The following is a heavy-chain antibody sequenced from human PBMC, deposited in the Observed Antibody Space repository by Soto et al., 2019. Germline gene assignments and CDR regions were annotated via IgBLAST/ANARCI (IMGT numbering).Heavy chain of an antibody. CDR1: GGSFSDYY. Sequence: PSETLSLTCAVYGGSFSDYYWSWIRQPPGKGLEWIGEINHSGSTNYNPSLTSRVTISVDKSKNHFSLKLTSVTAADTAVYYCAARHFWSGPWTARRLDYWGQGTLVTVSS. V-gene: IGHV4-34*01. CDR3: AARHFWSGPWTARRLDY. CDR2: INHSGST. D-gene: IGHD3-3*02. J-gene: IGHJ4*02.